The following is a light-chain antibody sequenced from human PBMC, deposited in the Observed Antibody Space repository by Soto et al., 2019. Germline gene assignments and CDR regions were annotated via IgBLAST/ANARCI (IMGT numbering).Light chain of an antibody. V-gene: IGLV1-44*01. CDR2: GSD. CDR3: SSYRSGGTFV. Sequence: QSVLTQPPSASGTPGQRITISCSGSSSSIGSNTVSWYQQLPGTAPKLLIYGSDQRPSGVPDRFSGSKSGTSASLAISGLQSEDEADYYCSSYRSGGTFVFGSGTKVTVL. J-gene: IGLJ1*01. CDR1: SSSIGSNT.